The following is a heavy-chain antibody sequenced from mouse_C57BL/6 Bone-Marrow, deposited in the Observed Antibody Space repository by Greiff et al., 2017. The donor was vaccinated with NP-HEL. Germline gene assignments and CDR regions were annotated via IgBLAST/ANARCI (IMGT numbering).Heavy chain of an antibody. J-gene: IGHJ3*01. CDR2: ISNLAYSI. Sequence: EVHLVESGGGLVQPGGSLKLSCAASGFTFSDYGMAWVRQAPRKGPEWVAFISNLAYSIYYADTVTGRYTSSRENAKNTLYLEMSSLRSEDTAMYYCERQDYGSAFAYWGQGTLVTVSA. V-gene: IGHV5-15*01. CDR3: ERQDYGSAFAY. D-gene: IGHD1-1*01. CDR1: GFTFSDYG.